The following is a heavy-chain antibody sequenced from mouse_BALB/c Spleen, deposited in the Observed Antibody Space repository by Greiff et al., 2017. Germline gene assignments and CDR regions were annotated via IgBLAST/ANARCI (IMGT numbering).Heavy chain of an antibody. CDR3: ARVGSTTVVAKRYFDV. CDR1: GFTFSSYA. J-gene: IGHJ1*01. V-gene: IGHV5-6-5*01. CDR2: ISSGGST. Sequence: VQLKESGGGLVKPGGSLKLSCAASGFTFSSYAMSWVRQTPEKRLEWVASISSGGSTYYPDSVKGRFTISRDNARNILYLQMSSLRSEDTAMYYCARVGSTTVVAKRYFDVWGAGTTVTVSS. D-gene: IGHD1-1*01.